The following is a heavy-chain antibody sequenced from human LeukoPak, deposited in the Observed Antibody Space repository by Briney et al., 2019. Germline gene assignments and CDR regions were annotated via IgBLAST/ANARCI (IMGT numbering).Heavy chain of an antibody. D-gene: IGHD2-15*01. Sequence: VASVKVSCKVFGYTFTSYDTNWVGQPLGKGLDGLGWMNPNSGNTGYAQKFQGRVTMTRNTSISTAYMELSSLRSEDTAVYYCARDPYRIYYYYYGMDVWGQGTTVTVSS. CDR2: MNPNSGNT. CDR1: GYTFTSYD. V-gene: IGHV1-8*01. J-gene: IGHJ6*02. CDR3: ARDPYRIYYYYYGMDV.